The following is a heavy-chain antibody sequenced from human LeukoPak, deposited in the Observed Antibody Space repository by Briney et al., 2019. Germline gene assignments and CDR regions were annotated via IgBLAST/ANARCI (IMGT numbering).Heavy chain of an antibody. Sequence: GGSLRLSCAASGFTFSGSAIHWVRQASGKGLEWVGRVRSKANSYATAYAASVKGRVTISRDDSKNKAYLQMNSLKTDDTAVYYCTRRGDGYNDAFDIWSQGTMVAVSS. J-gene: IGHJ3*02. CDR2: VRSKANSYAT. CDR1: GFTFSGSA. D-gene: IGHD5-24*01. CDR3: TRRGDGYNDAFDI. V-gene: IGHV3-73*01.